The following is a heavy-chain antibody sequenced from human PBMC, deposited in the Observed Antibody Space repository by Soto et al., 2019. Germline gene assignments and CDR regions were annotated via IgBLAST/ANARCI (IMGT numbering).Heavy chain of an antibody. CDR3: ARDLRTVAGQASPYDY. CDR1: GFTFSSYA. V-gene: IGHV3-30-3*01. J-gene: IGHJ4*02. D-gene: IGHD6-19*01. CDR2: ISYDGSNK. Sequence: QVQLVESGGGVVQPGRSLRLSCAASGFTFSSYAMHWVRQAPGKGLEWVAVISYDGSNKYYADSVKGRFTISRDNSKNTLYLQMNSLRAEDTAVYYCARDLRTVAGQASPYDYWGQGTLVTVSS.